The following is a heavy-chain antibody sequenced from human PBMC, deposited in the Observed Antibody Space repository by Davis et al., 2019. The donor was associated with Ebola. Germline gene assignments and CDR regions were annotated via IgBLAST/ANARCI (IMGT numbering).Heavy chain of an antibody. CDR2: IHYNGHT. Sequence: MPSETLSLTCSVSGGSITSNYWSWVRQPPGKGLEWIGYIHYNGHTNYNPSLNGRLTLSLDTSKNMISLSLSSVTAADTAVYYCARGTGPVDYWGQGTLVTVSS. J-gene: IGHJ4*02. CDR3: ARGTGPVDY. V-gene: IGHV4-59*08. D-gene: IGHD1-14*01. CDR1: GGSITSNY.